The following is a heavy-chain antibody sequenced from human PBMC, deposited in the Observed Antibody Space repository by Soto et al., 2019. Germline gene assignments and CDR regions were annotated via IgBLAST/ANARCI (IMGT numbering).Heavy chain of an antibody. D-gene: IGHD2-2*01. CDR1: GCSVTNRRYY. V-gene: IGHV4-39*01. J-gene: IGHJ5*02. CDR3: ARHVSLGYCAATSCDLLSGFDA. Sequence: SESRSLACAFSGCSVTNRRYYWGWIREPPGKGLEWIGSILYSGSTYDNPCLKSRVTISVDTSKTPLSLKLNSVTAADTAVYYCARHVSLGYCAATSCDLLSGFDAWGQGPLVTV. CDR2: ILYSGST.